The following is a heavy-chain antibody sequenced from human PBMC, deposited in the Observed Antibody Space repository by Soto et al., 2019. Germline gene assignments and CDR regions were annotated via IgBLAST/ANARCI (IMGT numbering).Heavy chain of an antibody. V-gene: IGHV3-33*01. CDR2: IWYDGSKN. CDR1: GFSFSSYG. J-gene: IGHJ4*02. D-gene: IGHD6-13*01. CDR3: ARFSSSWYGNIDY. Sequence: QVQLVESGGGVVQPGKSLRLSCAASGFSFSSYGMHWVRQAPGKGLEWVAVIWYDGSKNYYADSVKGRFTISRDNSKNTLYLQMNSLRAQDTAVYYCARFSSSWYGNIDYWGQGTLVTVSS.